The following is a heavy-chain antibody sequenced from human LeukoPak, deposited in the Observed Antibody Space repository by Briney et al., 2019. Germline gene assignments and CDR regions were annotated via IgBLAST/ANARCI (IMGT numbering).Heavy chain of an antibody. CDR1: GFTFSSSG. Sequence: GGSLRLSFAASGFTFSSSGMNWVRQAPGKGLEWISYISSSSTTIYYADSVKGRFTISRDNAKNSLYLQMNSLRAEDTAVYYCASGYSSGPVYWGQGNLVTVSS. J-gene: IGHJ4*02. D-gene: IGHD6-19*01. CDR2: ISSSSTTI. V-gene: IGHV3-48*04. CDR3: ASGYSSGPVY.